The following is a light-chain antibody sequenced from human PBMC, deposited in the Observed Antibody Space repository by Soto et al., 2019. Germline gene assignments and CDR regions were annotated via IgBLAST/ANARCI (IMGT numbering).Light chain of an antibody. CDR1: QSISSH. V-gene: IGKV1-39*01. J-gene: IGKJ1*01. CDR2: AAS. CDR3: QESYSSWT. Sequence: DIQMTQTPSSLSASVGDRVTMTCRASQSISSHLNWYQQKSGKAPKVLIYAASSLQSGVPSRFSGSGSGTDFTLTISSLQPEDFAIYYCQESYSSWTFGQGTKVEI.